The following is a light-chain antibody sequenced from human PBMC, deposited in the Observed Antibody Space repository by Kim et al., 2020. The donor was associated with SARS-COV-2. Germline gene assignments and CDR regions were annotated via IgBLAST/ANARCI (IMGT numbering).Light chain of an antibody. CDR1: QGIRGY. CDR2: DTS. V-gene: IGKV1-17*03. J-gene: IGKJ2*01. CDR3: LQYYSFPHT. Sequence: DIQMTQSPSALSASVGDRVAITCRASQGIRGYLAWFQQKPGKVPKRLIYDTSNLQSGVPSRFSGSGSGTEFTLTISSLQPEDFTTYYCLQYYSFPHTFGQGTKLEI.